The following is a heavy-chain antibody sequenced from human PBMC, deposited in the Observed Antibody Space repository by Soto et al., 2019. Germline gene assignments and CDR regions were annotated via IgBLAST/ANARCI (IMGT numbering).Heavy chain of an antibody. CDR2: IYYSGST. Sequence: PSETLSLTCTVSGGSISSGGYYWTWIRQHPGKGLEWIGYIYYSGSTYYNPSLKSRVTISVDTSKNQFSLKLSSLRSEDTAVYYCARVNDYYDSSGYQHWRGPFDYWGQGTQVTVSS. D-gene: IGHD3-22*01. CDR3: ARVNDYYDSSGYQHWRGPFDY. V-gene: IGHV4-31*03. J-gene: IGHJ4*02. CDR1: GGSISSGGYY.